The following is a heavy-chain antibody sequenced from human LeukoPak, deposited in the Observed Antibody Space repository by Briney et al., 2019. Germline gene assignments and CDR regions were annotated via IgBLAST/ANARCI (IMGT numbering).Heavy chain of an antibody. J-gene: IGHJ4*02. Sequence: SQTLSLTCAISGDSVSSINGAGNWVRQSPSRGLEWLGRTYYRSKWYDEYAESMRGRITINPDTSMNQYSLHLLSVTPEDTAVYSCARDLGNTGWYTFDYWGQGILVTVSP. CDR2: TYYRSKWYD. V-gene: IGHV6-1*01. CDR1: GDSVSSINGA. D-gene: IGHD6-19*01. CDR3: ARDLGNTGWYTFDY.